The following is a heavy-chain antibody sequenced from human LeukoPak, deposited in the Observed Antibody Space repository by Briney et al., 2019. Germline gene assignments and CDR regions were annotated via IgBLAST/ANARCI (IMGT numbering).Heavy chain of an antibody. D-gene: IGHD4-17*01. CDR2: IGTAGDT. Sequence: GGSLRLSCAASGFTLSSYDMHWVRQATGKGLEWVSAIGTAGDTYYPGSVKGRFTISRENAKNSLYLQMNSLRAGDTAVYYCARGGYGDYSFAFDIWGQGTMVTVSS. V-gene: IGHV3-13*01. J-gene: IGHJ3*02. CDR1: GFTLSSYD. CDR3: ARGGYGDYSFAFDI.